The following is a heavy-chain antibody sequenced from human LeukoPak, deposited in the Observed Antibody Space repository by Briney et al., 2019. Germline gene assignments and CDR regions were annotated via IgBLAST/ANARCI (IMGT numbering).Heavy chain of an antibody. CDR2: MNPNSGNT. Sequence: ASVKVSCKASGYTFTSYDINWVRQATGQGLEWMGWMNPNSGNTGYAQKFQGRVTMTRNTFISTAYMELSSLRSEDTAVYYCARGRSSGWSYYYYYYGMDVWGQGTTVTVSS. CDR1: GYTFTSYD. CDR3: ARGRSSGWSYYYYYYGMDV. D-gene: IGHD6-19*01. J-gene: IGHJ6*02. V-gene: IGHV1-8*01.